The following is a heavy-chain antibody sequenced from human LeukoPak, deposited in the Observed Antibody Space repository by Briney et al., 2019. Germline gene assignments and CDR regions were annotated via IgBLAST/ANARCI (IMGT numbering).Heavy chain of an antibody. CDR3: SGDYYDSSGRVAFDI. V-gene: IGHV3-30-3*01. CDR2: ISYDGSNK. J-gene: IGHJ3*02. D-gene: IGHD3-22*01. Sequence: GGSLRLSCAASGFTFSSYAMHWVRQAPGKGLEWVAVISYDGSNKYYADSVKGRFTISRDNAKNSLYLQMNSLRAEDTAVYYCSGDYYDSSGRVAFDIWGQGTMVTVSS. CDR1: GFTFSSYA.